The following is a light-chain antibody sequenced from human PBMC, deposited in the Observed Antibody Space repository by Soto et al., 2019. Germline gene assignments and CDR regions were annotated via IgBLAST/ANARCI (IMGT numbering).Light chain of an antibody. CDR3: XHYVTWPLT. Sequence: EIVMTQSPATLSXSPXEXXTLSCRASQGIGDTLAWYQQKPGQTPRLLIYDTSIRATGVPARFSGSRSGAEFTLTISSLQSEDXAXYXXXHYVTWPLTFGGGTKVE. J-gene: IGKJ4*01. V-gene: IGKV3-15*01. CDR1: QGIGDT. CDR2: DTS.